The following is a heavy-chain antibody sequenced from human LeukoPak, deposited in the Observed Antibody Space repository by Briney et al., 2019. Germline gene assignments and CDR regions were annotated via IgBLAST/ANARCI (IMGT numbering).Heavy chain of an antibody. CDR3: ARDASLCSGGSCYSGAFDI. V-gene: IGHV4-34*01. CDR2: INHSGST. Sequence: KPSETLSLTCAVYGGSFSGYYWSWIRQPPGKGLEWIGEINHSGSTNYNPSLKSRVTISVDTSKNQFSLKLSSVTAPDTAVYYCARDASLCSGGSCYSGAFDIWGQGTMVTVSS. CDR1: GGSFSGYY. J-gene: IGHJ3*02. D-gene: IGHD2-15*01.